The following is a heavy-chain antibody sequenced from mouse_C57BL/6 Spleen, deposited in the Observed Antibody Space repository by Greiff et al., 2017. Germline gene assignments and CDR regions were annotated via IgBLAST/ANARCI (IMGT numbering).Heavy chain of an antibody. CDR1: GFSLTSYG. V-gene: IGHV2-2*01. D-gene: IGHD1-1*01. CDR3: ARNSNYYGSSYVDY. CDR2: IWSGGST. Sequence: QVQLKESGPGLVQPSQSLSITCTVSGFSLTSYGVHWVRQSPGKGLEWLGVIWSGGSTDYNAAFITRLSISKDNSKSQVFFKMNSLQADDTAIYYCARNSNYYGSSYVDYWGQGTTLTVAS. J-gene: IGHJ2*01.